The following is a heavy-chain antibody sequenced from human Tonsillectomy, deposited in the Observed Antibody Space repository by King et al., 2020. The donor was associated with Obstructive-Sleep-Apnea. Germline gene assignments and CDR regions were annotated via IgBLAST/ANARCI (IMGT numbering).Heavy chain of an antibody. CDR1: GFTFSDAW. Sequence: QLVQSGGGLVKPGGSLRLSCAGSGFTFSDAWMGWVRQVPGKGLEWIGRIKSNSEDGTADYTAPVKGRFTMSRDDSKHTLYLLMNSRKTEDTAMYYCLTIFPSDYWGQGTLVTVSS. D-gene: IGHD3-3*01. CDR3: LTIFPSDY. J-gene: IGHJ4*02. V-gene: IGHV3-15*01. CDR2: IKSNSEDGTA.